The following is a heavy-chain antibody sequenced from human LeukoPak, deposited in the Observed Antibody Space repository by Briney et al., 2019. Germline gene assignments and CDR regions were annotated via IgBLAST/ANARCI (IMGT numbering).Heavy chain of an antibody. Sequence: GASVKVSCKASGYTFTSYYMHWVRQAPGQELEWMGIINPSGGSTNFAQKFQGRVTMTTDTSTITVYMELSSLRSEDTAVYYCARWTTTYLDYWGQGTLVTVSS. CDR1: GYTFTSYY. CDR2: INPSGGST. CDR3: ARWTTTYLDY. J-gene: IGHJ4*02. D-gene: IGHD4-11*01. V-gene: IGHV1-46*01.